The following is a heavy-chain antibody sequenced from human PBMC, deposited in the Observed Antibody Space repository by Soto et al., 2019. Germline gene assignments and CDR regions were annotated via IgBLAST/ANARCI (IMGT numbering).Heavy chain of an antibody. J-gene: IGHJ6*03. CDR3: ARAPYDYGDYGDQVNHMDV. Sequence: SETLSLTCTVSGGSISSGGYYWSWIRQHPGKGLEWIGYIYYSGSTYYNPSLKSRVTISVDTSKNQFSLKLSSVTAADTAVYYCARAPYDYGDYGDQVNHMDVWGKGTTVTVSS. D-gene: IGHD4-17*01. CDR1: GGSISSGGYY. CDR2: IYYSGST. V-gene: IGHV4-31*03.